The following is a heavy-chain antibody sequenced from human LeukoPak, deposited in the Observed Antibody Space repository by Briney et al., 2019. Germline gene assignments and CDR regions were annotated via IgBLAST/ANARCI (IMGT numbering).Heavy chain of an antibody. J-gene: IGHJ3*02. D-gene: IGHD5-18*01. CDR1: GFTVSSNY. CDR2: IYSGGST. Sequence: PGGSLRLSCAASGFTVSSNYMSWVRQAPGKGLEWVSAIYSGGSTYYADSVKGRFTISRDNSKNTLYLQMNSLRAEDTAVYYCARDVDTAMVEYAFDIWGQGTMVTVSS. CDR3: ARDVDTAMVEYAFDI. V-gene: IGHV3-66*01.